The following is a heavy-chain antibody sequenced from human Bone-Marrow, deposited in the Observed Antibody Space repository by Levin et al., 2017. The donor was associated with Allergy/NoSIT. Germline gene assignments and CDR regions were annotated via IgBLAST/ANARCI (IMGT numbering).Heavy chain of an antibody. V-gene: IGHV3-49*04. D-gene: IGHD6-19*01. J-gene: IGHJ4*02. CDR3: TRVVKDSSGWYWIDY. CDR1: GFTFGDYA. CDR2: IRSKAYGGTT. Sequence: GGSLRLSCTASGFTFGDYAMSWVRQAPGKGLEWVGFIRSKAYGGTTEYAASVKGRFTISRDDSKSIAYLQMNSLKTEDTAVYYCTRVVKDSSGWYWIDYWGQGTLVTVSS.